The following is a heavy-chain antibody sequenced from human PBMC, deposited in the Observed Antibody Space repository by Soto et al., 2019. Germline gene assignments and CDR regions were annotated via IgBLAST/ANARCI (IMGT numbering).Heavy chain of an antibody. CDR3: AREHKVVNDFEF. V-gene: IGHV4-4*07. CDR2: IYSSGAT. D-gene: IGHD2-15*01. CDR1: GGSISSYY. J-gene: IGHJ4*02. Sequence: QVQLQESGPGLVKPSDTLSLSCTVSGGSISSYYWNWIQQPAGKGLEWIGRIYSSGATNYNPSLKSRVTMSTDTSTNHFSLRLTSVTPADTAVYYCAREHKVVNDFEFWGQGILVTVSS.